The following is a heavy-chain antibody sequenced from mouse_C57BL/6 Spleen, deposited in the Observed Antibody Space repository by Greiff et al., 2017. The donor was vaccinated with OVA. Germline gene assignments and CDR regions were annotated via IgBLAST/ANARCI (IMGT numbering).Heavy chain of an antibody. J-gene: IGHJ2*01. CDR2: ISSGGSYT. Sequence: KVVESGGDLVKPGGSLKLSCAASGFTFSSYGMSWVRQTPDKRLEWVATISSGGSYTYYPDSVKGRFTISRDNAKNTLYLQMSSLKSEDTAMYYCARLVTTVVAPYYFDYWGQGTTLTVSS. V-gene: IGHV5-6*02. CDR1: GFTFSSYG. CDR3: ARLVTTVVAPYYFDY. D-gene: IGHD1-1*01.